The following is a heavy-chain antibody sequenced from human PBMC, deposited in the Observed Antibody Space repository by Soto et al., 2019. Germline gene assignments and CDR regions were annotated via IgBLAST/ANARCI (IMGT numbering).Heavy chain of an antibody. CDR2: ISSNGGST. Sequence: EVQLVESGGGLVQPGGSLRLSCAASGFTFSSYAMHWVRQAPGKGLEYVSAISSNGGSTYYANSVKGRFTISRDNSKNTLYLQMGSLRAEDMAVYYCARDLESRRAGVRGGAFDYWGQGTLVTVSS. CDR3: ARDLESRRAGVRGGAFDY. V-gene: IGHV3-64*01. D-gene: IGHD3-3*01. J-gene: IGHJ4*02. CDR1: GFTFSSYA.